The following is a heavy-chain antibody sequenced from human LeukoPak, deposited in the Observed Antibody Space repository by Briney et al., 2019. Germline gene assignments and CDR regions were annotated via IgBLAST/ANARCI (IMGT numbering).Heavy chain of an antibody. CDR2: ISSSSSYI. CDR3: ARARIAAAGFDY. CDR1: GFTFSSYS. V-gene: IGHV3-21*01. J-gene: IGHJ4*02. D-gene: IGHD6-13*01. Sequence: KPAGSLTLSCAASGFTFSSYSMNWIRQAPGKGLEWVSSISSSSSYIYYADAVKGRFTISRDNAKNSLYLQMNSLRAEDTAVYYCARARIAAAGFDYWGQGTLVTVSS.